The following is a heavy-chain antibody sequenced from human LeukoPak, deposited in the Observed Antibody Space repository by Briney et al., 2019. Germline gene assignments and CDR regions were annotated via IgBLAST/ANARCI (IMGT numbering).Heavy chain of an antibody. J-gene: IGHJ5*02. CDR2: IYYSGST. V-gene: IGHV4-39*01. CDR3: ARRHHDELQILNWFDP. D-gene: IGHD1-7*01. Sequence: KTSETLSLTCTVSGGSISSSSYYWGWIRQPPGKGLEWIGSIYYSGSTYYNPSLKSRVTISVDTSKNQFSLKLSSVTAADTAVYYRARRHHDELQILNWFDPWGQGTLVTVSS. CDR1: GGSISSSSYY.